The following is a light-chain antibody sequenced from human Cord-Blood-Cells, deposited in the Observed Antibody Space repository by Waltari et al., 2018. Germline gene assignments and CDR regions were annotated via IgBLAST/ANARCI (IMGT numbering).Light chain of an antibody. Sequence: EIVMTTSPATLSVSPGERATSSCRASQSVSSNLAWYQQNPAQAPRLLIYGASTRAPGIPARFSGSGSGTEFTLTISSLQSEDFAVYYCQQYNNWPWTFGQGTKVEIK. CDR2: GAS. CDR3: QQYNNWPWT. CDR1: QSVSSN. V-gene: IGKV3-15*01. J-gene: IGKJ1*01.